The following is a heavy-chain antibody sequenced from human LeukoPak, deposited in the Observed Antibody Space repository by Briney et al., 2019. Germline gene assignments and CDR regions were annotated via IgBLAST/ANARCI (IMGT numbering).Heavy chain of an antibody. J-gene: IGHJ2*01. CDR1: GFTVSSNY. D-gene: IGHD1-1*01. Sequence: GGSLRLSCAASGFTVSSNYMSWVRQAPGKGLEWVSIIYGVAYYADSVKGRFTVSRDSSRNTLYLHMNSLRAEDTAVYYCARTANDYWYFDLWGRGTLVTVSS. CDR2: IYGVA. CDR3: ARTANDYWYFDL. V-gene: IGHV3-53*01.